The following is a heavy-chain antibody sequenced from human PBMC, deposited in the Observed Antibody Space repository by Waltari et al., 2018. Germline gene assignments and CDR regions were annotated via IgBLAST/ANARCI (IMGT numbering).Heavy chain of an antibody. J-gene: IGHJ6*02. CDR3: ARDTGALWMDV. D-gene: IGHD2-21*01. CDR2: INPSGGST. Sequence: QVQLVQSGAEVKKPGASGKISCKTSEYTFTSSYIPWVRQAPGQGLEWMGIINPSGGSTIYAQKFQGRVTMTRDTSTSTVYMELSSLRSEDTAVYHCARDTGALWMDVWGQGTTVTVSS. CDR1: EYTFTSSY. V-gene: IGHV1-46*01.